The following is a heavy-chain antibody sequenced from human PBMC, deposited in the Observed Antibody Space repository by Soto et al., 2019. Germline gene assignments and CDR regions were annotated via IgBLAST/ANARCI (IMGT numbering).Heavy chain of an antibody. D-gene: IGHD3-22*01. J-gene: IGHJ4*02. CDR3: ASQGTPYYYDSSGYRYFDY. V-gene: IGHV1-69*01. CDR1: GGTFSSYA. CDR2: IISIFGTA. Sequence: QVQLVQSGAEVKKPGSSVKVSCKASGGTFSSYAISWVRQAPGQRLEWMGGIISIFGTANYAQKFQGRVTITADESTSTAYMELSSLRSEDTAVYYCASQGTPYYYDSSGYRYFDYWGQGTLVTVSS.